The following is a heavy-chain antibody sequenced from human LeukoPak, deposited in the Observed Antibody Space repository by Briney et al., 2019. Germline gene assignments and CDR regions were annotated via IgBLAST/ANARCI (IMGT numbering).Heavy chain of an antibody. CDR3: ARGAAAGPDY. J-gene: IGHJ4*02. D-gene: IGHD6-25*01. CDR2: IWYDASNK. CDR1: GFTFSNYV. Sequence: PGGSLRLSCAASGFTFSNYVMHWVRQAPGKGPEWVALIWYDASNKYYADSVKGRFTISRDNSKDTLYLQMISLRAEDTAIYYCARGAAAGPDYWGQGTLVTVSS. V-gene: IGHV3-33*01.